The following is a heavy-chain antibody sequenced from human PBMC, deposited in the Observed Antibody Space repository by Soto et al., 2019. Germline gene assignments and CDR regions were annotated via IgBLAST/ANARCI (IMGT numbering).Heavy chain of an antibody. CDR3: ARGYCSSTICYIWDNWFDP. Sequence: QVQLQESGPGLVKPSETLSLTCTVSGGSISSYYWSWIRQPPGKGLEWIGYIYYSGRTNYNPSLKRRVTISVDTCNNQFSLKLSSVTAADTAVYYCARGYCSSTICYIWDNWFDPWGQGTLVTVSS. J-gene: IGHJ5*02. D-gene: IGHD2-2*02. CDR2: IYYSGRT. V-gene: IGHV4-59*01. CDR1: GGSISSYY.